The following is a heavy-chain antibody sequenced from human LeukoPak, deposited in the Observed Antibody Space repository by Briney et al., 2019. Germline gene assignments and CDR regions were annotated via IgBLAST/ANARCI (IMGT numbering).Heavy chain of an antibody. Sequence: GGSVKVSCEVSGYTLSELAMHWVRQAPGKGLEWVGGFDADDAETISAQTLQGRITMTRDTSTDTAYMELNSLRSEDTAVYYCATVHIAIAQGGYYFDYWGQGTLVTVSS. D-gene: IGHD2-21*01. J-gene: IGHJ4*02. CDR2: FDADDAET. V-gene: IGHV1-24*01. CDR3: ATVHIAIAQGGYYFDY. CDR1: GYTLSELA.